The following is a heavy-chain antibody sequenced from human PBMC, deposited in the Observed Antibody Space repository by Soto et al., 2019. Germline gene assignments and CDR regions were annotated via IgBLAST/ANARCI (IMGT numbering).Heavy chain of an antibody. J-gene: IGHJ4*02. V-gene: IGHV3-23*01. CDR2: ISGSGGTT. Sequence: EVHLLESGGGLVQPGGSLRLSCAASGFTFSSYAMSWVRQAPGKGLEWVSAISGSGGTTYYADSVKDRFTISRDNSKNTLYLQMNSLRADDTAVYYCAKAGGYSSGWYTYWGQGTQVTVSS. D-gene: IGHD6-19*01. CDR3: AKAGGYSSGWYTY. CDR1: GFTFSSYA.